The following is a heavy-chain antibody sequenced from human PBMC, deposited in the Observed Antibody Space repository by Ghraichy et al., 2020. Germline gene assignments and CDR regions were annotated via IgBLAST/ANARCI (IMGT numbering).Heavy chain of an antibody. D-gene: IGHD3-22*01. CDR3: ARDRGTYYYDNSGYRGVAFDV. V-gene: IGHV3-66*01. J-gene: IGHJ3*01. Sequence: GGSLRLSCAASGFTVSTNYMSWVRQAPGKGLEWVSVIYSGGSTYYADSVKGRLTISRDNSKNTLYLQMSSLRAEDTAVYYCARDRGTYYYDNSGYRGVAFDVWGQGTTVTVSS. CDR2: IYSGGST. CDR1: GFTVSTNY.